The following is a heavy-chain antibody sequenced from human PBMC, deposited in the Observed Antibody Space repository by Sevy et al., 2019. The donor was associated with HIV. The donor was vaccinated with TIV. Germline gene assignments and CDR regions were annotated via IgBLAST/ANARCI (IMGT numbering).Heavy chain of an antibody. CDR3: ARDYSRRPGWFDP. V-gene: IGHV3-53*01. D-gene: IGHD6-13*01. CDR2: IYSSGTT. J-gene: IGHJ5*02. Sequence: GGSLRLSCAGSSFDVSNNYMSWVRQAPGKGLEWVSIIYSSGTTYYADSVKGRFTISRDKSKNTVYLQMSSLRADDTAFYHCARDYSRRPGWFDPWGQGTLVTVSS. CDR1: SFDVSNNY.